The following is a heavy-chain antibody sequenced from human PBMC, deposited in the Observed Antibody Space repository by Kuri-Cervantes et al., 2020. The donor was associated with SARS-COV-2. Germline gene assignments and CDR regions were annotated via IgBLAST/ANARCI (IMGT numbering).Heavy chain of an antibody. Sequence: GSLRLSCTVSGGSISSSSYYWGWIRQPPGKGLEWIGSIYYSGSTYYNPSLKSRVTISVDTPKNQFSLKLSSVTAADTAVYYCARLPSYYYYGMDVWGQGTTVTVSS. J-gene: IGHJ6*02. CDR1: GGSISSSSYY. CDR3: ARLPSYYYYGMDV. CDR2: IYYSGST. V-gene: IGHV4-39*01.